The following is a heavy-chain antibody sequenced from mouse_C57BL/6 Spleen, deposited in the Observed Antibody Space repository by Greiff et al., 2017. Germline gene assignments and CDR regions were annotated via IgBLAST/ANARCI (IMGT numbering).Heavy chain of an antibody. Sequence: EVKLMESGGGLVQPGGSLSLSCAASGFTFTDYYMSWVRQPPGKALEWLGFIRNKANGYTTEYSASVKGRFTISRDNSQSILYLQMNALRAEDSATYYCARYSRDGYFDGWGTGTTGTVSS. D-gene: IGHD3-1*01. CDR1: GFTFTDYY. CDR3: ARYSRDGYFDG. CDR2: IRNKANGYTT. J-gene: IGHJ1*03. V-gene: IGHV7-3*01.